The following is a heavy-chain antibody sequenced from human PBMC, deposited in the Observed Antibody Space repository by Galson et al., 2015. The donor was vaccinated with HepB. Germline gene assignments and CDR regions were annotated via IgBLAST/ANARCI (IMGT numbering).Heavy chain of an antibody. CDR1: GFTFSSYA. CDR2: ISGSGGST. J-gene: IGHJ3*02. Sequence: SLRLSCAASGFTFSSYAMSWVRQATGKGLEWVSAISGSGGSTYYADSVKGRFTISRDNSKNTLYLQMNSLRAEDTAVYYCVKGPYCSGGSCRATDDAFDIWGQGTMVTVSS. CDR3: VKGPYCSGGSCRATDDAFDI. V-gene: IGHV3-23*01. D-gene: IGHD2-15*01.